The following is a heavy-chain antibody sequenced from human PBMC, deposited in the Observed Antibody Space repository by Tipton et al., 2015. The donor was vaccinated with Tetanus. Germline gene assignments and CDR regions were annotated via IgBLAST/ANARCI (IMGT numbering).Heavy chain of an antibody. CDR1: GGSISTSY. Sequence: LRLSCSVSGGSISTSYWSWIRQPPGKGLEWIGSVYYSGSTNYSPSLQSRVTISVDTSKNQFFLILSSVTAADTAVYYCARADYGDYAAHFDYWGQGGLVTVSS. D-gene: IGHD4-17*01. CDR2: VYYSGST. CDR3: ARADYGDYAAHFDY. J-gene: IGHJ4*02. V-gene: IGHV4-59*13.